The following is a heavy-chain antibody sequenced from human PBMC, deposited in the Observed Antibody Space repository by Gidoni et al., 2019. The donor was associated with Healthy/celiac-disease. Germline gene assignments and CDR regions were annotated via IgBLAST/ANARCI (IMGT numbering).Heavy chain of an antibody. V-gene: IGHV3-23*01. CDR3: AKVRWELLPFLDY. CDR2: ISGSGGST. J-gene: IGHJ4*02. D-gene: IGHD1-26*01. CDR1: GFTFSSDA. Sequence: VKLLESGGGLVKPGGSLRLSCAAYGFTFSSDALSWFRQAPGKGLEWFSAISGSGGSTSYADSVKGRFTISRDKSKNTLYLQMNSLRAEDTAVYYCAKVRWELLPFLDYWGQGTLGTVSS.